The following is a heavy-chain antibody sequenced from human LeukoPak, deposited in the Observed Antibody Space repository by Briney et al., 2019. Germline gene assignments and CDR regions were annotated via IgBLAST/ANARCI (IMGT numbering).Heavy chain of an antibody. CDR1: GGPFSAYY. CDR2: IHYSGST. V-gene: IGHV4-34*01. J-gene: IGHJ4*02. CDR3: ARLTYYDFWSGYSRPTIDY. D-gene: IGHD3-3*01. Sequence: PSETLSLTCAVYGGPFSAYYWTWIRQPPGKGLEWIGEIHYSGSTNYNPSLKSRVTISVDTSKNQFSLKLSSVTAADTAVYYCARLTYYDFWSGYSRPTIDYWGQGTLVTVSS.